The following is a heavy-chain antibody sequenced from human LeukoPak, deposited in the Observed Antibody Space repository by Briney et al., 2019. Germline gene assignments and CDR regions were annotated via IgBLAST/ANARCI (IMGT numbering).Heavy chain of an antibody. CDR2: INIEGSRT. V-gene: IGHV3-74*01. Sequence: PGGSLRLSCAASGFTFSNYWVHWVRHAPGKGLVWVSRINIEGSRTDYADSVRGRFTISRDNAKNTLYLQMNSLTAEDTAVYYCVRSMSGRNDFWGQGTVVSVSS. D-gene: IGHD3-3*01. CDR3: VRSMSGRNDF. J-gene: IGHJ4*02. CDR1: GFTFSNYW.